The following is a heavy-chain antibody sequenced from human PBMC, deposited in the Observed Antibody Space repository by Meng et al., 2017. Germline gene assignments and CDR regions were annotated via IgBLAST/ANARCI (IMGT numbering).Heavy chain of an antibody. Sequence: GGFLRLFCAASGFTVSSNYMSWVRQAPGKGLEWVSVIYSGGSTYYADSVKGRFTISRDNSKNTLYLQMNSLRAEDTAVYYCARSLDALAVAGTSYYYYGMDVWGQGTTVTVSS. CDR2: IYSGGST. J-gene: IGHJ6*02. D-gene: IGHD6-19*01. CDR3: ARSLDALAVAGTSYYYYGMDV. CDR1: GFTVSSNY. V-gene: IGHV3-66*02.